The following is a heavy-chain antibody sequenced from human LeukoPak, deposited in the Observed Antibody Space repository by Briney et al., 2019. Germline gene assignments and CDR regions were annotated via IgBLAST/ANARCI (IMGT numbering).Heavy chain of an antibody. CDR3: ARDKSSGYWFIDY. CDR2: IRYDGSNK. Sequence: GGSLRLSCAASGFTFSSYGMHWVRQAPGKGLKWVAFIRYDGSNKYYADSVKGRFTISRDNSKNTLYLQMNSLRAEDTAVYYCARDKSSGYWFIDYWGQGTLVTVFS. D-gene: IGHD3-22*01. CDR1: GFTFSSYG. J-gene: IGHJ4*02. V-gene: IGHV3-30*02.